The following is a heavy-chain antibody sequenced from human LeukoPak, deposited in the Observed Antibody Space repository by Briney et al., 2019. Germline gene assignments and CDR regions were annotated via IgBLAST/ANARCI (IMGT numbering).Heavy chain of an antibody. J-gene: IGHJ2*01. CDR1: GLTFSTYW. CDR2: IKFDGSLA. Sequence: PGGSLRLSCTASGLTFSTYWVHWVRQAPGMGLVWVSQIKFDGSLASYADSVKGRFTISRDNAKNTVYLQMNSLGTEDTAVYYCVTGHYDSRMYFDLWGRGALVTVSS. V-gene: IGHV3-74*01. D-gene: IGHD3-22*01. CDR3: VTGHYDSRMYFDL.